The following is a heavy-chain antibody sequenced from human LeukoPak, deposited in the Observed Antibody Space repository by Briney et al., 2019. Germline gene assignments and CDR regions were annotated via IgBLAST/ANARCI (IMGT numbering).Heavy chain of an antibody. CDR3: ARDSPGDVLRYFDWSRTQSFDY. CDR1: GYTFTGYY. CDR2: INPNSGGT. D-gene: IGHD3-9*01. Sequence: GASVKVSCKASGYTFTGYYMHWVRQAPGQGLERMGWINPNSGGTNYAQKFQGRVTMTRDTSISTAYMELSRLRSDDTAVYYCARDSPGDVLRYFDWSRTQSFDYWGQGTLVTVSS. V-gene: IGHV1-2*02. J-gene: IGHJ4*02.